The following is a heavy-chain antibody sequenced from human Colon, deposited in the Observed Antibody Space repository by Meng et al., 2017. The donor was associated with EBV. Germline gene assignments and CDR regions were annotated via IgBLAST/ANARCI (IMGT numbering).Heavy chain of an antibody. V-gene: IGHV4-39*01. CDR3: ARRRYYYGSGSYHSYYFDY. CDR2: IYYNGST. J-gene: IGHJ4*02. Sequence: HLHGPCPGLVNPSDPLPLPCTVSGGSISISSYYGGWIRQPPGKGLEWIGSIYYNGSTYYNPSLKSRVTISVDTSKNQFSLKLNSVTAADTAVYYCARRRYYYGSGSYHSYYFDYWGQGALVTVFS. CDR1: GGSISISSYY. D-gene: IGHD3-10*01.